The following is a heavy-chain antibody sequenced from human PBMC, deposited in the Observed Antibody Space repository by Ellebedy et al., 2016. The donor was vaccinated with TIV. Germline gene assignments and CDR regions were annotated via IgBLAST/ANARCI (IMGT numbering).Heavy chain of an antibody. J-gene: IGHJ3*02. CDR1: GYSFTSYW. V-gene: IGHV5-51*01. Sequence: GESLKISCKGSGYSFTSYWIGWVRQMPGKGLEWMGIIYPGDSGTRYSPSFQGQVTISADQSTSTAYLQWSSLKASDTATYYCARRHTVVIPAADGFDIWGQGTMVTVSS. CDR2: IYPGDSGT. D-gene: IGHD2-2*01. CDR3: ARRHTVVIPAADGFDI.